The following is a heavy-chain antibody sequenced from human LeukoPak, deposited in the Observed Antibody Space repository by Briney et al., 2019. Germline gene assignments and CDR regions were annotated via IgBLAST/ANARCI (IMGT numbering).Heavy chain of an antibody. CDR3: AREVSAAAGSLDY. CDR2: IYYSGST. V-gene: IGHV4-31*03. J-gene: IGHJ4*02. CDR1: GGSVSSGDFY. D-gene: IGHD6-13*01. Sequence: SETLSLTCTVSGGSVSSGDFYWSWIRQHPGKGLEWIGYIYYSGSTYYNPSLKSRVTISVDTSKNQFSLKLSSVTAADTAVYYCAREVSAAAGSLDYWGQGTLVTVSS.